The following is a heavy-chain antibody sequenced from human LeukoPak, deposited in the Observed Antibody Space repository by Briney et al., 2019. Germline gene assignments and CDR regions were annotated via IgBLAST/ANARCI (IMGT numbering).Heavy chain of an antibody. CDR2: INPKSGGT. V-gene: IGHV1-2*02. Sequence: GASVKVSRKTSGYTFTDYYMHWVRQAPGQGLEWMGWINPKSGGTNSAQNFQGRVIMTSDTSISTAYMELSGLRSDDTAVYYCVRARGGSTQLNVFHIWGQGTTVTVSS. D-gene: IGHD1-26*01. J-gene: IGHJ3*02. CDR3: VRARGGSTQLNVFHI. CDR1: GYTFTDYY.